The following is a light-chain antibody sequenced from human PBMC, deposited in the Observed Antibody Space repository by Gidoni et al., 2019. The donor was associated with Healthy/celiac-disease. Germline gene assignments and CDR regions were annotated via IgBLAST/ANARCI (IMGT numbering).Light chain of an antibody. CDR1: SSNIGTGYD. J-gene: IGLJ3*02. V-gene: IGLV1-40*01. CDR2: GNS. CDR3: QSYDSSLSVWV. Sequence: QSVLTQPPSVSGAPGLRVTISCTGSSSNIGTGYDVHWYQQLPGTAPKLLMYGNSNRPSGVPDRFSGSKSGTSASLAITGLQAEDEADYYCQSYDSSLSVWVFGGGTKLTVL.